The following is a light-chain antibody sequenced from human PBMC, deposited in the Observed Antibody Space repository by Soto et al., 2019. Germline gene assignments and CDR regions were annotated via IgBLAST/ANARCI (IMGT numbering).Light chain of an antibody. V-gene: IGKV3-20*01. CDR1: QSVTSNS. Sequence: EIVLTQSPGTLSLSPGERASLSCRASQSVTSNSLAWYQQKPGQAPRLLIYATSSRATGIPDRFSGSGSGTDCTLTISRLEPEDFAVYFCHQYGSSPDTFGQGTRLEIK. J-gene: IGKJ5*01. CDR2: ATS. CDR3: HQYGSSPDT.